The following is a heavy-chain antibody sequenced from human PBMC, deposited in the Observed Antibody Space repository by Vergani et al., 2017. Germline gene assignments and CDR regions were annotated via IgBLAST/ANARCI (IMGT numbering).Heavy chain of an antibody. V-gene: IGHV3-30*18. J-gene: IGHJ6*02. Sequence: QVQLVESGGGVVQTGRSLRLSCAASGFTFSSYGMHWVREAPGKGLEWGAVISYDGSNKYYADAVKGRFTISRDNCKNTLYLQMNSLRAEDTAVYYCAKGPFGSTSDPYYYYYGMDVGGQGTTATVSS. D-gene: IGHD2-2*01. CDR2: ISYDGSNK. CDR3: AKGPFGSTSDPYYYYYGMDV. CDR1: GFTFSSYG.